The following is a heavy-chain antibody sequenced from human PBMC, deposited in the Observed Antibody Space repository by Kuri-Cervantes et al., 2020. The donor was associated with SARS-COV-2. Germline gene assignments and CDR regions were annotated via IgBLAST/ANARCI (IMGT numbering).Heavy chain of an antibody. CDR2: IYTSGST. J-gene: IGHJ4*02. Sequence: SETLSLTCTVSGGSISSGSYYWSWIRQPAGKGLEWIGRIYTSGSTNYNPSLKSRVTISVDTSKNQLSLKLSSVTAADTVVYYCARGRPPIYLGYCSSTSCHRYYFDYWGQGTLVTVSS. CDR3: ARGRPPIYLGYCSSTSCHRYYFDY. V-gene: IGHV4-61*02. CDR1: GGSISSGSYY. D-gene: IGHD2-2*01.